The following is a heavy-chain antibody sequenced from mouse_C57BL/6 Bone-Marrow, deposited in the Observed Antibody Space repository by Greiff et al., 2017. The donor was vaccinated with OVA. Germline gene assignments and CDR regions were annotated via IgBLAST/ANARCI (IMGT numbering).Heavy chain of an antibody. J-gene: IGHJ1*03. CDR1: GYTFTDYY. Sequence: EVKLMESGPELVKPGASVKISCKASGYTFTDYYMNWVKQSHGKSLEWIGDINPNNGGTSYNQKFKGKATLTVDKSSSTAYMELRSLTSEDSAVYYCARPYFDVWGTGTTVTVSS. CDR3: ARPYFDV. V-gene: IGHV1-26*01. CDR2: INPNNGGT.